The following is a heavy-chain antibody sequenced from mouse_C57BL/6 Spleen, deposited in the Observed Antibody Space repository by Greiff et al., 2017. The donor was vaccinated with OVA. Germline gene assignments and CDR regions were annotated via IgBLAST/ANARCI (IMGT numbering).Heavy chain of an antibody. CDR2: IAPSDSYT. CDR1: GYTFTSYW. J-gene: IGHJ3*01. V-gene: IGHV1-50*01. CDR3: ARNGNYGWFAY. Sequence: QVQLQQPGAELVKPGASVKLSCKASGYTFTSYWMQWVKQRPGQGLEWIGEIAPSDSYTNYNQKFKGKATLTVDTSSSTAYMQLSSLTSEDSAVYYCARNGNYGWFAYWGQGTLVTVSA. D-gene: IGHD2-1*01.